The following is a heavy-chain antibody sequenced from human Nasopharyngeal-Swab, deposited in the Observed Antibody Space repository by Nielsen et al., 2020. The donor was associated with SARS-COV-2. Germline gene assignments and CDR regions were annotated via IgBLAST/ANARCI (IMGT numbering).Heavy chain of an antibody. V-gene: IGHV4-39*01. Sequence: WIRQPPGKGLEWIGSIYYSGSTYYNPSLKSRVTISVDTSKNQFSLKLSSVTAADTAVYYCARSCRVVTAIRFAFDIWGQGTMVTVSS. CDR3: ARSCRVVTAIRFAFDI. J-gene: IGHJ3*02. D-gene: IGHD2-21*02. CDR2: IYYSGST.